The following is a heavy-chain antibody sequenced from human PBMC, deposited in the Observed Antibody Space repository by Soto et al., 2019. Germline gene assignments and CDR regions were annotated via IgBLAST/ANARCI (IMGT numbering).Heavy chain of an antibody. CDR2: VSVYNYNT. CDR3: ARGGGYYGSGTYPFDY. D-gene: IGHD3-10*01. J-gene: IGHJ4*02. CDR1: GYTFSNYG. V-gene: IGHV1-18*01. Sequence: QVQLVQSGAEVKKPGASVTVSCKTSGYTFSNYGIAWVRQAPGQGLEWMGWVSVYNYNTNYAQKLQGRVTMTRDISTSTAYMELRSLISDDTAVYYCARGGGYYGSGTYPFDYWGQGTLVTVSS.